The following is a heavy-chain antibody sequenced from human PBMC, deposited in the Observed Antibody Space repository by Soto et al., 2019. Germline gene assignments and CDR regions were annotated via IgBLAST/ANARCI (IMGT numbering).Heavy chain of an antibody. CDR3: ARDPLLWFGEDGTSHPPFYYYYGMDV. CDR2: ISSSSSYI. Sequence: PGGSLRLSCAASGFTFSSYSMNWVRQAPGKGLEWVSSISSSSSYIYYADSVKGRFTISRDNAKNSLYLQMNSLRAEDTAVYYCARDPLLWFGEDGTSHPPFYYYYGMDVWGQGTTVTVSS. V-gene: IGHV3-21*01. D-gene: IGHD3-10*01. J-gene: IGHJ6*02. CDR1: GFTFSSYS.